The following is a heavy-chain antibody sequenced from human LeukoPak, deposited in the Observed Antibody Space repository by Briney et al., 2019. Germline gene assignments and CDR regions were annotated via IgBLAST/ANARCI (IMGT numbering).Heavy chain of an antibody. V-gene: IGHV3-23*01. CDR3: AKGRLQEGTVFRGVITPVDY. CDR2: ISGSGDGT. J-gene: IGHJ4*02. CDR1: GFTFINFA. D-gene: IGHD3-10*01. Sequence: GGSLRLSCVASGFTFINFAMNWVRRAPGKGLEWVSTISGSGDGTYYADSVKGRFTISRDNSKNTLFLQMSSLSADDTALYYCAKGRLQEGTVFRGVITPVDYWGEGTLVTVTS.